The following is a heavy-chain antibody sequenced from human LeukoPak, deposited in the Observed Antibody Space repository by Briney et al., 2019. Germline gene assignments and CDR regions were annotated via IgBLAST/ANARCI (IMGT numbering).Heavy chain of an antibody. V-gene: IGHV3-15*01. CDR2: IKSKTDGGTT. Sequence: PGGSLRLSSADSGFTFSNAWMSWVRQAPGKGLEWVGRIKSKTDGGTTDYAAPVKGRFTISRDDSKDTLYLQMNSLKTEDTAVYHCTTRVYGGLDYWGQGTLVTVSS. CDR3: TTRVYGGLDY. D-gene: IGHD6-6*01. J-gene: IGHJ4*02. CDR1: GFTFSNAW.